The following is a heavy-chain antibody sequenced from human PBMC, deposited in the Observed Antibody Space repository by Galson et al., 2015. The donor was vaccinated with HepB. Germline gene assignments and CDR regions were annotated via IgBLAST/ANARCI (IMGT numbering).Heavy chain of an antibody. CDR3: ASSSSSWEYYFDY. Sequence: SVKVSCKASGYTFTSYGISWVRQAPGQGLEWMGWISAYNGNTNYAQKLQGRVTMTTDTSASTAYMELSSLRSEDTAVYYCASSSSSWEYYFDYWGQGTLVTVSS. CDR2: ISAYNGNT. CDR1: GYTFTSYG. V-gene: IGHV1-18*04. J-gene: IGHJ4*02. D-gene: IGHD6-13*01.